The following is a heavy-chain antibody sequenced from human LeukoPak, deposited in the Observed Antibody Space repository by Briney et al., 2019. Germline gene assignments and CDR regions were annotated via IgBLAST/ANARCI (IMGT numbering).Heavy chain of an antibody. V-gene: IGHV3-23*01. CDR1: GLTFSRNG. J-gene: IGHJ4*02. Sequence: GGSLRLSCAASGLTFSRNGLRWVRQPPGKGLEWVSTISGRDGSTYYADSVRGRFTISRDNSDNTLFLQMNSLRAEDTAVYYCVRGPLYSSLEYWGQGSLVTVSS. CDR2: ISGRDGST. D-gene: IGHD4-11*01. CDR3: VRGPLYSSLEY.